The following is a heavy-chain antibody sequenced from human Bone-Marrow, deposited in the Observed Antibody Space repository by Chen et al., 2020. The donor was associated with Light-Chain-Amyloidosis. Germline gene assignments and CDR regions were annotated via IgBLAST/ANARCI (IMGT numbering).Heavy chain of an antibody. J-gene: IGHJ5*02. CDR1: GFSFSKYA. D-gene: IGHD3-3*01. V-gene: IGHV3-23*01. CDR3: AKDGKEWLPDA. CDR2: ISPSGGRT. Sequence: EVQLLESGGGLVQPGGSLRLSCAAPGFSFSKYAMSWVRQVPGKGLEWVSAISPSGGRTYYADSVKGRLTISRDNSENTLYLQMNSLRVEDTAVYYCAKDGKEWLPDAWGQGTLVTVSS.